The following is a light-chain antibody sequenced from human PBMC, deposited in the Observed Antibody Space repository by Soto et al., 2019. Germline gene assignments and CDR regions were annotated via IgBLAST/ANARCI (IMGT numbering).Light chain of an antibody. CDR2: GAS. V-gene: IGKV1-39*01. J-gene: IGKJ1*01. CDR1: QGISTF. Sequence: DIQMTQSPSSLFASVGDRVTITCRASQGISTFLHWYQQRPGKAPSLIIYGASNLQSGVPSRFSGRVSGTEFSLTIITLQPEDVATYYCQHTRTTPRTFGQGTKVEIK. CDR3: QHTRTTPRT.